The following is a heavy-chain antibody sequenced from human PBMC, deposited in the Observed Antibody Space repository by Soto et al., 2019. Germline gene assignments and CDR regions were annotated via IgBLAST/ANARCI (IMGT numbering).Heavy chain of an antibody. J-gene: IGHJ4*02. CDR1: GFTFSDYY. CDR2: IGSSGSAI. Sequence: SLRLSCAASGFTFSDYYMSWIRQAPGKGLEWVSYIGSSGSAIYYADSVKGRFTISRDNAKNSLYLQMNSLRAEDTAVYYCATTAKGSSTSHHSPQIIFDYWGQGILVTVSS. V-gene: IGHV3-11*01. CDR3: ATTAKGSSTSHHSPQIIFDY. D-gene: IGHD2-2*01.